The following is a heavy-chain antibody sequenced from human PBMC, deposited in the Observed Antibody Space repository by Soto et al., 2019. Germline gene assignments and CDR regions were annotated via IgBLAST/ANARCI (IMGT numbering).Heavy chain of an antibody. Sequence: SVKVSCKASGGTFSSYAISWVRQAPGQGLEWMGGIIPIFGTANYAQKFQGRVTITADESTSTAYMELSSLRSEDTAVYYCASSNTMIVVVYAFDIWGQGTMVTVSS. CDR3: ASSNTMIVVVYAFDI. CDR1: GGTFSSYA. V-gene: IGHV1-69*13. J-gene: IGHJ3*02. D-gene: IGHD3-22*01. CDR2: IIPIFGTA.